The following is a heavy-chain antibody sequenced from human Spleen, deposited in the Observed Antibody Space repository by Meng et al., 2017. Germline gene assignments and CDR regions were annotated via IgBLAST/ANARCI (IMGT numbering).Heavy chain of an antibody. CDR3: ARDEDISAAGKLFGDY. J-gene: IGHJ4*02. CDR1: GGTFSSYA. Sequence: ASVKVSCKASGGTFSSYAISWVRRAPGHGLEWMGWINPNSGDTNYAKKFQGRVTMTRDTSISTAYMELSSLRSDDTAMYYCARDEDISAAGKLFGDYWGQGTLVTVSS. V-gene: IGHV1-2*02. CDR2: INPNSGDT. D-gene: IGHD6-13*01.